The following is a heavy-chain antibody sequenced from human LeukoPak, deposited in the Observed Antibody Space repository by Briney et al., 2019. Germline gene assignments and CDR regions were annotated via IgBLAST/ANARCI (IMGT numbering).Heavy chain of an antibody. D-gene: IGHD5-12*01. CDR1: EGTFNSYA. CDR2: IIPMLNIV. Sequence: VASVKVSCKASEGTFNSYAISWVRQAPGQGLEWMGRIIPMLNIVNNVQKFQDRVTITADTSTSTAYMELRSLRSDDTAVYYCARDHVESGYGQGDWGQGTLVTVSS. V-gene: IGHV1-69*04. J-gene: IGHJ4*02. CDR3: ARDHVESGYGQGD.